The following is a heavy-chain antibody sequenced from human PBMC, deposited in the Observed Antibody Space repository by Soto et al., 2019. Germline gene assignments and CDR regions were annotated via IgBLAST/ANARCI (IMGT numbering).Heavy chain of an antibody. CDR1: GFTVSSNY. J-gene: IGHJ5*02. CDR2: IYSGGNT. D-gene: IGHD2-2*01. V-gene: IGHV3-53*04. Sequence: EVQLVESGGGLVQPGGSLRLSCAASGFTVSSNYMSWVRQAPGKGLEWVSVIYSGGNTYYADSVKGRFTISRHNCKNTLYLQMNSLRAEDTAVYYCSIESDAAGWFGPWGQGTLVTVSS. CDR3: SIESDAAGWFGP.